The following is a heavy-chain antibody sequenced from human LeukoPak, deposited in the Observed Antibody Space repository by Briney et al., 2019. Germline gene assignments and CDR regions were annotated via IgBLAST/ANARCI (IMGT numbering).Heavy chain of an antibody. CDR3: ARDMILRAAGLFDS. Sequence: GASVKVSCRTSGYTFANFALSWVRQAPGQGLQWMGWINTNTGIPTYAPGFTGRFVFSLDTSVSTAYLQISSLKTEDTAIYYCARDMILRAAGLFDSWGQGTLVTVSS. CDR2: INTNTGIP. V-gene: IGHV7-4-1*02. J-gene: IGHJ4*02. CDR1: GYTFANFA. D-gene: IGHD6-13*01.